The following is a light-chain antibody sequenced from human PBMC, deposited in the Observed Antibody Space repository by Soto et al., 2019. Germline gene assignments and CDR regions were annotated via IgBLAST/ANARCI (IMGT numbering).Light chain of an antibody. CDR2: SAS. V-gene: IGKV3-15*01. J-gene: IGKJ1*01. CDR1: QSIHNY. Sequence: EIVMTQSTATLSVSPGERATLSCRASQSIHNYCAWYQQKPGQAPRLLIYSASNRATGIPDRFSGSGSGTDFTLTISSLQSEDFSIYYCQQNNAWPLTFGQGTKVEIK. CDR3: QQNNAWPLT.